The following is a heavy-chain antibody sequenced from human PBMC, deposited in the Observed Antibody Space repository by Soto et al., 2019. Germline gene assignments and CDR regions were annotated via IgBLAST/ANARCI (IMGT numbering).Heavy chain of an antibody. J-gene: IGHJ5*02. D-gene: IGHD6-13*01. Sequence: KPSETLSLTCAVYGGSFSGYYRSWIRQPPGKGLEWIGEINHSGSTNYNPSLKSRVTISVDTSKNQFSLKLSSVTAADTAVYYCARATLYTISSLYRVGNWFDPWGQGTLVTVSS. CDR1: GGSFSGYY. V-gene: IGHV4-34*01. CDR3: ARATLYTISSLYRVGNWFDP. CDR2: INHSGST.